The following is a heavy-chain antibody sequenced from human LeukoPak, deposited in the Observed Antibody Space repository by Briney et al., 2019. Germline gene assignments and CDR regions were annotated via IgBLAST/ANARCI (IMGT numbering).Heavy chain of an antibody. CDR1: GFTFGDYA. D-gene: IGHD2-21*02. Sequence: GGSLRLSCTASGFTFGDYAMSWLRQAPGKGLEWVGFIRSKAYGGTTEYAASVKGRFTISRDDSKSIAYLQMNSLKTEDTAVYYCTSFVVVTASDAFDIWGQGTMVTVSS. CDR3: TSFVVVTASDAFDI. V-gene: IGHV3-49*03. CDR2: IRSKAYGGTT. J-gene: IGHJ3*02.